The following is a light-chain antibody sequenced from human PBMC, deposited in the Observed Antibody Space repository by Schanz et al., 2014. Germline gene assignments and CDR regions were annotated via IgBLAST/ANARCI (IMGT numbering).Light chain of an antibody. V-gene: IGLV8-61*01. J-gene: IGLJ3*02. Sequence: QAVVTQEPSFSVSPGGTVTLTCGLSTGSASTSHYPSWYQQTPGQAPRTLISSTNTRSSGVPDRFSGSILGNKAALTITGAQADDESDYYCVLHVGGDILVFGGGTKLTVL. CDR3: VLHVGGDILV. CDR1: TGSASTSHY. CDR2: STN.